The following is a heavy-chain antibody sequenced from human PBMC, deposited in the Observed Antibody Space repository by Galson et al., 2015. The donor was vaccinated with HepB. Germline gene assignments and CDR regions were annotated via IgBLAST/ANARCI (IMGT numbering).Heavy chain of an antibody. J-gene: IGHJ4*02. CDR1: GFTFNTYA. CDR3: AKGSVMDIVRMTVTTISGYFDH. D-gene: IGHD4-17*01. CDR2: ISGSGVYR. V-gene: IGHV3-23*01. Sequence: SLRLSCAASGFTFNTYAMSWVRQAPGKGLEWVSAISGSGVYRYYADSVEGRFTISRDTSKNTVSLQMNSLRAEDTAIYYCAKGSVMDIVRMTVTTISGYFDHWGQGTLVTVSS.